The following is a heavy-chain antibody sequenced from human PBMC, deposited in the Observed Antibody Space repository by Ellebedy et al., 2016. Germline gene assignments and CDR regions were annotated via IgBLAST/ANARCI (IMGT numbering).Heavy chain of an antibody. J-gene: IGHJ3*02. D-gene: IGHD3-9*01. Sequence: SETLSLXXTVSIYSISSDYYWGWIRQPPGKGLEWIGSIYHSGNTYYNPSLRSRVTILVDTSKNQFSLKLTSVTAADTAVYYCARDRYQILTGDDAFDIWGQGTMVTVSS. CDR2: IYHSGNT. CDR3: ARDRYQILTGDDAFDI. CDR1: IYSISSDYY. V-gene: IGHV4-38-2*02.